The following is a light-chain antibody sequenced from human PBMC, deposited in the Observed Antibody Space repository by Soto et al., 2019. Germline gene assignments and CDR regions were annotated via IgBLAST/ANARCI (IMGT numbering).Light chain of an antibody. CDR3: QQYGSSPLFA. J-gene: IGKJ3*01. Sequence: EIVLTQSPGTLSLSPGERATLSCRARQSVSSTYLAWYQQKPGQAPRLLIYGASSRATGIPDRFSGSGSGTDFTLTISRLEPEDFAVYYCQQYGSSPLFAFGPGTKVEI. CDR2: GAS. V-gene: IGKV3-20*01. CDR1: QSVSSTY.